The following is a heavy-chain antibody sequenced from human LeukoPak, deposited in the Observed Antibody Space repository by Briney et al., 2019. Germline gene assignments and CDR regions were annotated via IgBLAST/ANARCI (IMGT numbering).Heavy chain of an antibody. CDR2: INHSGST. CDR1: GGSFSGYY. V-gene: IGHV4-34*01. CDR3: ARGRSHYYDSSGYSGTDYFDY. Sequence: SETLSLTCAVYGGSFSGYYWSWIRQPPGKGLEWIGEINHSGSTNYNPSLKSRVTISVDTSKNQFSLKLSSVTAADTAAYYCARGRSHYYDSSGYSGTDYFDYWGQGTLVTVSS. D-gene: IGHD3-22*01. J-gene: IGHJ4*02.